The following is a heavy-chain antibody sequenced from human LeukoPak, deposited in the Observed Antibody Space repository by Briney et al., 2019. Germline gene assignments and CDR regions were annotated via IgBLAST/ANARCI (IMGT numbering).Heavy chain of an antibody. Sequence: SETLSLTCAVYGGSFSGYYWSWIRQPPGKGLEWIGEINHSGSTNYNPSLKSRVTISVDTSKNQFSLKLSSVTAADTAVYYCARVGGYDLTDYWGQGTLVTVSS. CDR2: INHSGST. J-gene: IGHJ4*02. CDR3: ARVGGYDLTDY. V-gene: IGHV4-34*01. CDR1: GGSFSGYY. D-gene: IGHD2-8*02.